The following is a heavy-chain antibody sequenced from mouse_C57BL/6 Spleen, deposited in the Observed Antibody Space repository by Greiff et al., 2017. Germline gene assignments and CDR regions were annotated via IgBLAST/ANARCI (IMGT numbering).Heavy chain of an antibody. CDR1: GYTFTSYW. CDR3: ARLYDGPYWYFDV. V-gene: IGHV1-64*01. Sequence: HLHQPGAELVKPGASVKLSCKASGYTFTSYWMHWVKQRPGQGLEWIGMIHPNSGSTNYNEKFKSKATLTVDKSSSTAYMQLSSLTSEDSAVYYCARLYDGPYWYFDVWGTGTTVTVSS. J-gene: IGHJ1*03. D-gene: IGHD2-3*01. CDR2: IHPNSGST.